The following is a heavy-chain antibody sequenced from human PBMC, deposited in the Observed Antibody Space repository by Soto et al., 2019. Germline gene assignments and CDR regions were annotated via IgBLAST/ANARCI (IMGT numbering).Heavy chain of an antibody. J-gene: IGHJ6*04. V-gene: IGHV1-18*01. CDR3: ARSPRISRAGDV. Sequence: QVHMEQSGAEVRRPGASLYVSCKASGYAFISHGVSWVRQAPGQGLEWMGWINPYNGNTNYAQKFQGRVTLPTDKTTSSAYMELRSLRADDTALYYCARSPRISRAGDVWGKGTAVVVSS. CDR2: INPYNGNT. CDR1: GYAFISHG.